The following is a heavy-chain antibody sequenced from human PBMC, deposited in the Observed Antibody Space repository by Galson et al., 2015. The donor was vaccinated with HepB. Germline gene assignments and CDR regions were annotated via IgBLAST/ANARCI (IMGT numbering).Heavy chain of an antibody. V-gene: IGHV3-23*01. J-gene: IGHJ3*02. CDR1: GFTFSSYA. D-gene: IGHD5-12*01. Sequence: SLRLSCAASGFTFSSYAMSWVRQAPGKGLEWVSTISGSGGRIYYADSVKGRFTISRDNSKNTLYLQMNNLRAEDTAVYYCANLDYYHDNGYLNAFDIWGQGTMVTVSS. CDR3: ANLDYYHDNGYLNAFDI. CDR2: ISGSGGRI.